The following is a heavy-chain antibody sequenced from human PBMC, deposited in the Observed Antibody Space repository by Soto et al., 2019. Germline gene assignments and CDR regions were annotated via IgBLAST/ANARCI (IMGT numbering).Heavy chain of an antibody. Sequence: QVQLVQSGAEVKKPGASVKVSCKASGYTFTGYYMHWVRQAPGQGLEWMGWINPNSGGTNYAHKFQGRVTMTRDTSISTAYMELSRLRSDDTAVYFCARDGRRGIAVAGWFDPWGQGTLVTVSS. D-gene: IGHD6-19*01. V-gene: IGHV1-2*07. CDR3: ARDGRRGIAVAGWFDP. CDR1: GYTFTGYY. CDR2: INPNSGGT. J-gene: IGHJ5*02.